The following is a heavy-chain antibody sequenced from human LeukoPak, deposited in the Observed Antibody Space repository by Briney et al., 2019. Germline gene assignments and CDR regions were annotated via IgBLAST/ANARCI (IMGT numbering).Heavy chain of an antibody. D-gene: IGHD3-3*01. CDR1: GFTFSSYS. J-gene: IGHJ3*02. CDR2: ISSSSSYI. Sequence: GGSLRLSCAASGFTFSSYSMNWVRQAPGKGLEWVSSISSSSSYIYYADSVKGRFTISRDNAKNSLYLQMNSLRAEDTAVYYCARGDVDDFWSGYLYDAFDIWGQGTMVTVSS. CDR3: ARGDVDDFWSGYLYDAFDI. V-gene: IGHV3-21*01.